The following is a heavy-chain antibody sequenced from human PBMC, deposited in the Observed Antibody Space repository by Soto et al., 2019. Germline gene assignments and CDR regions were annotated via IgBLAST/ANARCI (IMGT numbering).Heavy chain of an antibody. CDR1: GFTFSSYG. CDR3: AKVPYDIVTGYYDY. CDR2: ISYDGSNT. D-gene: IGHD3-9*01. J-gene: IGHJ4*02. Sequence: AGGSLRLSCAASGFTFSSYGMHWVRQAPGKGLEWVAIISYDGSNTYYADSVRGRFTISRGNSKNMLYLQMNSLRAEDTAIYYCAKVPYDIVTGYYDYWGQGALVTVSS. V-gene: IGHV3-30*18.